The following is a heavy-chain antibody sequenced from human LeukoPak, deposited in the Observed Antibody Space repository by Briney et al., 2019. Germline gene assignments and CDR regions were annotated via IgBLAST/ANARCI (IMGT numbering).Heavy chain of an antibody. CDR3: ARDRLVRGVSDY. V-gene: IGHV3-7*01. CDR1: GFTFSSYC. D-gene: IGHD3-10*01. CDR2: IKQDGSEK. Sequence: QPGGSLRLSCAATGFTFSSYCMSWVRQAPGKGLEWVSNIKQDGSEKYYVDSVKGRFTISVDNAKNSLYLQMNSLRAEDTAVYYCARDRLVRGVSDYWGQGTLVTVSS. J-gene: IGHJ4*02.